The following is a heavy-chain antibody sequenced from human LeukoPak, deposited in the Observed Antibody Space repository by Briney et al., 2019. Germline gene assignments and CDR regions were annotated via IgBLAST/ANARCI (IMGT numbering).Heavy chain of an antibody. CDR1: GDSIINYY. CDR3: ACLTTADAFDI. D-gene: IGHD3-22*01. V-gene: IGHV4-4*07. Sequence: SETLSLTCSVSGDSIINYYWMWIRQPAGKGLEWIGRIYLSDNTNYNSPSLRSRVTMSPDTSKNQFSLKLSSVTAADTAVYYCACLTTADAFDIWGQGTMVTVSS. CDR2: IYLSDNT. J-gene: IGHJ3*02.